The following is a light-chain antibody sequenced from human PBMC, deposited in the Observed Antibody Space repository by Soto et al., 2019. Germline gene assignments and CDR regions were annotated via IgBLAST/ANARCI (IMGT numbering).Light chain of an antibody. CDR2: WAS. Sequence: DIVMTQSPDSLAVSLGERATINCKSSQSVLYSSNNKNYLAWYQQKPGQPPKLLIYWASTRESGVPDRFSGSGSGTDFTLTISSLQAEDVAVYYCQQYYSFWTFGQGTKVKIK. CDR3: QQYYSFWT. J-gene: IGKJ1*01. CDR1: QSVLYSSNNKNY. V-gene: IGKV4-1*01.